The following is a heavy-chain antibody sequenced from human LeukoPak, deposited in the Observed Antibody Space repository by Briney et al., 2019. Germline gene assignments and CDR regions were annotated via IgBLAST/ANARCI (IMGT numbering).Heavy chain of an antibody. J-gene: IGHJ4*02. CDR2: INPNSGGT. D-gene: IGHD6-19*01. Sequence: GASVKVSCKASGYTFTGYYMHWVRQAPGQGLEWMGWINPNSGGTNYAQKFQGRVTMTRDTSISTAYMELSRLRSDDTAVYYCARDLRVRPTSGWYLAYWGQGTLVTVSS. CDR1: GYTFTGYY. V-gene: IGHV1-2*02. CDR3: ARDLRVRPTSGWYLAY.